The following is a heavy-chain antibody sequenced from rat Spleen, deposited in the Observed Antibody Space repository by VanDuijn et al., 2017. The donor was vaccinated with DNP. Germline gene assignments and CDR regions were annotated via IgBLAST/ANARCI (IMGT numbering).Heavy chain of an antibody. CDR2: ISYNGGTP. CDR1: GFIFSDFY. Sequence: EVQVVESGGGLVQPGRSLKLSCAASGFIFSDFYMAWVRQAPTKGLEWVATISYNGGTPYYRDSVKGRFTISRDNAQSNLYLQMDSLRSEDTATYYCARHRTISPYYYDMDAWGQGASVTVSS. V-gene: IGHV5-7*01. CDR3: ARHRTISPYYYDMDA. J-gene: IGHJ4*01.